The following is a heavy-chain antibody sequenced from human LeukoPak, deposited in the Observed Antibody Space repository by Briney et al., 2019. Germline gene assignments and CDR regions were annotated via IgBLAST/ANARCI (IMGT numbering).Heavy chain of an antibody. Sequence: PGGSVRLSCAASGFTFSNYDMHWVGQAQGKGLEWVAVIWYDGSNKYYADSVKGRFTISRDNSKNTLYLQMNSLRAEDTAVYYCARDDYGGKLDIWCQGTEVIVSS. D-gene: IGHD4-23*01. V-gene: IGHV3-33*01. J-gene: IGHJ3*02. CDR1: GFTFSNYD. CDR2: IWYDGSNK. CDR3: ARDDYGGKLDI.